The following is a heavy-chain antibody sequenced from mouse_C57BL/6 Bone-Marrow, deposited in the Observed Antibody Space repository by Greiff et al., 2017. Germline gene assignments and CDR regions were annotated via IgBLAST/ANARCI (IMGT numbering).Heavy chain of an antibody. V-gene: IGHV14-4*01. CDR2: IDPENGDT. D-gene: IGHD2-2*01. CDR1: GFNIKDDY. CDR3: TTWLRRWWYFDV. J-gene: IGHJ1*03. Sequence: VQLQQSGAELARPGASVKLSCTASGFNIKDDYMHWVKQRPEQGLEWIGWIDPENGDTEYASKFQGKATITADTSSNTAYLQLSSLTSEDTAVYYCTTWLRRWWYFDVWGTGTTVTVSS.